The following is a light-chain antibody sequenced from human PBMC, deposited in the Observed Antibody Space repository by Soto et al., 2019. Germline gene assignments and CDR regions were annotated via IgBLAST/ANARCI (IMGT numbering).Light chain of an antibody. CDR1: QTISSW. Sequence: DLQMTQSPSTLSGSVGDIVTIPCRASQTISSWLAWYQQKPGKAPKLLIYKASTLKSGVPSRFSGSGSGTEFTLTISSLQPDDFATYYCQLANIYSEAFGQGAKV. V-gene: IGKV1-5*03. CDR2: KAS. CDR3: QLANIYSEA. J-gene: IGKJ1*01.